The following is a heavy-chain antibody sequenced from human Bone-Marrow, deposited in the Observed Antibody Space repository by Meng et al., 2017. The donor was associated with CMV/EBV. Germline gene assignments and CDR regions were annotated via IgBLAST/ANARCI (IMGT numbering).Heavy chain of an antibody. V-gene: IGHV4-39*07. CDR2: IYYSGST. CDR3: ASPSPKYNWFDP. CDR1: GGSISSSTYY. J-gene: IGHJ5*02. Sequence: VSGGSISSSTYYWGWSRQPPGKGLEWIGSIYYSGSTYYNPSLKSRVTISVDTSKNQFSLKLSSVTAADTAVYYCASPSPKYNWFDPWGQGTLVTVSS.